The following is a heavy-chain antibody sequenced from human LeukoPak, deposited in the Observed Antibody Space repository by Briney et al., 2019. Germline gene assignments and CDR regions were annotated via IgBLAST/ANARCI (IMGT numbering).Heavy chain of an antibody. Sequence: GASVKISCKASGYTFTGYYMHWVRQAPGQGLEWMGWINPNSGGTNYAQKFQGWVTMTRDTSISTAYMELSRLRSDDTAVYYCARNYDSSGYYDYWGQGTLVTVSS. CDR1: GYTFTGYY. D-gene: IGHD3-22*01. CDR2: INPNSGGT. V-gene: IGHV1-2*04. CDR3: ARNYDSSGYYDY. J-gene: IGHJ4*02.